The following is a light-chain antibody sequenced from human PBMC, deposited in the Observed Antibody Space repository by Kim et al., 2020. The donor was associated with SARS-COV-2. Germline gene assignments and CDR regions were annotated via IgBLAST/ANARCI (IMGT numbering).Light chain of an antibody. CDR3: QAWDSSTVV. V-gene: IGLV3-1*01. Sequence: SYELTQPPSVSVSPGQTASITCSGDKLGDTYASWYQQKPGQSPVLVIYQDTKRPSGIPERFSGSNSGTPPPLTITGTQAMDGAAYSFQAWDSSTVVFGGG. CDR1: KLGDTY. CDR2: QDT. J-gene: IGLJ2*01.